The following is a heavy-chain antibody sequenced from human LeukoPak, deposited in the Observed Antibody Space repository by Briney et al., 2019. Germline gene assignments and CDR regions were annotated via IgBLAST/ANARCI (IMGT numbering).Heavy chain of an antibody. CDR3: TRLLWGGDSYIPGG. CDR1: GGSISSSSYY. D-gene: IGHD5-18*01. Sequence: ETLSLTCTVSGGSISSSSYYWGWVRQAPGKGLEWVASINHDGRETYYADSVKGRFIISRDNAKDSLYLQMNSLKTEDTAVYYCTRLLWGGDSYIPGGWGQGTLVTVFS. J-gene: IGHJ4*02. CDR2: INHDGRET. V-gene: IGHV3-7*03.